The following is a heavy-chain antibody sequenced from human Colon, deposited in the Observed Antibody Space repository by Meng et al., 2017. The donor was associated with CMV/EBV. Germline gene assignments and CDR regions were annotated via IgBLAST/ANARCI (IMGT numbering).Heavy chain of an antibody. D-gene: IGHD6-13*01. J-gene: IGHJ4*01. Sequence: QVQLVQCGAEVRKRGAPVKVSCKASGYTFSKSYIYWVRQATGQGPEWMGKINLTGDSTTLAQKFQGRVTVTRDTSTNTVYMELSSLRSDDTAVYYCASQAATHTYYDFWGHGTLVTVSS. V-gene: IGHV1-46*01. CDR1: GYTFSKSY. CDR3: ASQAATHTYYDF. CDR2: INLTGDST.